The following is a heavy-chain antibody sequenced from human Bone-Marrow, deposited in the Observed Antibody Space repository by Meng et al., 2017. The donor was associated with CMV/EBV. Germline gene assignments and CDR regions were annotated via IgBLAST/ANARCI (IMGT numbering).Heavy chain of an antibody. D-gene: IGHD6-6*01. J-gene: IGHJ5*02. V-gene: IGHV1-2*02. CDR2: INPNSGGT. CDR3: ARDRGRGYSSSSSPNWFDP. CDR1: GYTFTDYY. Sequence: ASVKVSCKASGYTFTDYYMHWVRQAPGQGLEWMGWINPNSGGTNYAQKFQGRVTMTRDTSISTAYMELSRLRSDDTAVYYCARDRGRGYSSSSSPNWFDPWGQGTLVTV.